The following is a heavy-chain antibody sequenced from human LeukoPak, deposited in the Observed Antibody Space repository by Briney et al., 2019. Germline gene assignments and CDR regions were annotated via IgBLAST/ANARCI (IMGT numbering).Heavy chain of an antibody. Sequence: SETLSLTCAVSRGSFDGYFRNWIRQPPGKGLEWIGDISTSGGTNYTTSLKSRVTISVDTSTNHLTLRLSSVTAEDRAVYYCARERDYGDPYLDDWGQGVPVTLS. V-gene: IGHV4-34*01. D-gene: IGHD4-17*01. CDR1: RGSFDGYF. CDR2: ISTSGGT. CDR3: ARERDYGDPYLDD. J-gene: IGHJ4*02.